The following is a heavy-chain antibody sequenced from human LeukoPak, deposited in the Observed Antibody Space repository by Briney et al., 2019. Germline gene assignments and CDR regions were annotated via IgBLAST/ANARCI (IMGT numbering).Heavy chain of an antibody. CDR3: ARSGDTAMVTGHFDY. CDR2: ISSSSSYI. CDR1: GFTFSSYS. V-gene: IGHV3-21*01. J-gene: IGHJ4*02. Sequence: GGSLRLSCAASGFTFSSYSMNWVRQAPGKGLEWVSSISSSSSYIYYADSVKGRFTISRDNAKNPLYLQMNSLRAEDTAVYYCARSGDTAMVTGHFDYWGQGTLVTVSS. D-gene: IGHD5-18*01.